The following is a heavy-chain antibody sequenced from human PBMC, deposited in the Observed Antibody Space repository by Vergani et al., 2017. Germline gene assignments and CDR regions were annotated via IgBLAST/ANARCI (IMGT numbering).Heavy chain of an antibody. CDR1: GYTFTSYG. CDR2: ISAYNGNT. Sequence: QVQLVQSGAEVKKPGASVKVSCKASGYTFTSYGISWVRQAPGQGLEWMGWISAYNGNTNYAQKLQGRVTMTTDTSTRTAYLELRSLRSDVTAVYYCARDSLRLGIQCSSTSCRNWFDPWGQGTLVTVSS. D-gene: IGHD2-2*01. CDR3: ARDSLRLGIQCSSTSCRNWFDP. J-gene: IGHJ5*02. V-gene: IGHV1-18*01.